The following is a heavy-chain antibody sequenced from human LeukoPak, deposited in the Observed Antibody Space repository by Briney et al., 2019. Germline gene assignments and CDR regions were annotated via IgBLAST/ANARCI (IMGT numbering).Heavy chain of an antibody. CDR2: IYYSGST. V-gene: IGHV4-39*01. J-gene: IGHJ4*02. Sequence: SETLSLTCTVSGGSISSSSYYWGWIRQPPGKGLEWIGSIYYSGSTYYNPSLKSRVTISVDTSKNQFSLKLSSVTAADTAVYYCARHLSSGCYPHPDYWGQGTLVTVSS. CDR1: GGSISSSSYY. D-gene: IGHD6-19*01. CDR3: ARHLSSGCYPHPDY.